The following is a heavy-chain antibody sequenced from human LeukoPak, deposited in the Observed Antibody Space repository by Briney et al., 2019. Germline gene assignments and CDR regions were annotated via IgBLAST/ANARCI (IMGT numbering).Heavy chain of an antibody. J-gene: IGHJ4*02. D-gene: IGHD5-12*01. CDR1: GFTFSTYA. CDR3: AKDREGLSSGYDLEYFDY. Sequence: GGSLRLSCAASGFTFSTYALTWVRQAPGQGLEWVSGISVSGDETYYADSVRGRFTISRDNSKNRLYLQMNSLRAEDTAVYYCAKDREGLSSGYDLEYFDYWGQGTLVTVSS. CDR2: ISVSGDET. V-gene: IGHV3-23*01.